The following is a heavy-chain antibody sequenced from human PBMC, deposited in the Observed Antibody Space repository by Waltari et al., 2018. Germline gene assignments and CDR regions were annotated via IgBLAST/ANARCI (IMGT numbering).Heavy chain of an antibody. CDR2: VDPEDGEK. V-gene: IGHV1-69-2*01. J-gene: IGHJ3*02. CDR1: GYTFTDYY. Sequence: EVQLVQSGAEVKKPGATVKISCKASGYTFTDYYMHWVQQAPGKGLEWMGRVDPEDGEKIYAEKFQGRVNITADTSTDTAYMELSSLRSEDTAVYYCATPGGWELDAFDIWGQGTMVTVSS. CDR3: ATPGGWELDAFDI. D-gene: IGHD1-26*01.